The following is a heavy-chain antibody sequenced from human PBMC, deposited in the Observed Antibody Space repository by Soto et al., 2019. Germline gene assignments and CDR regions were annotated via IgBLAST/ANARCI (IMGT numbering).Heavy chain of an antibody. V-gene: IGHV3-33*01. Sequence: QPGGSLRLSCAASGFTFSSYGMHWVRQAPGKGLEWVAVIWYDGSNKYYADSVKGRFTISRDNSKNTLYLQMNSLRAEDTAVYYCASDFHRVVAPARMMDVWGQGTTVTVSS. D-gene: IGHD2-15*01. CDR2: IWYDGSNK. J-gene: IGHJ6*02. CDR3: ASDFHRVVAPARMMDV. CDR1: GFTFSSYG.